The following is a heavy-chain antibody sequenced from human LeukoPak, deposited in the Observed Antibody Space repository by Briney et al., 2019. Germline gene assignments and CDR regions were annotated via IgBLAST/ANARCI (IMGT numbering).Heavy chain of an antibody. CDR3: ARRRGLSVWYFDL. J-gene: IGHJ2*01. D-gene: IGHD2-15*01. CDR2: IYPGDSDT. Sequence: GESLKISCKGSGYSFTSYWIGCGRQMPGKGLEWMGIIYPGDSDTRYSPSFQGQVNISADKSISTAYLQWRSLNASDTAMYYGARRRGLSVWYFDLRGRGTLVNVPS. CDR1: GYSFTSYW. V-gene: IGHV5-51*01.